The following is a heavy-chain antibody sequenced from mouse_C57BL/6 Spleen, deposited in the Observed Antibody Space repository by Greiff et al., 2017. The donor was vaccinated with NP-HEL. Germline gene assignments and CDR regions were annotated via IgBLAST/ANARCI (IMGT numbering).Heavy chain of an antibody. CDR1: GYTFTSYW. D-gene: IGHD1-1*01. CDR3: AREGDYGSRAWFAY. J-gene: IGHJ3*01. Sequence: VQLQQPGAELVRPGTSVKLSCKASGYTFTSYWMHWVKQRPGQGLEWIGVIDPSDSYTNYNQKFKGKATLTVDTSSSTAYMQLSSLTSEDSAVYYCAREGDYGSRAWFAYWGQGTLVTVSA. V-gene: IGHV1-59*01. CDR2: IDPSDSYT.